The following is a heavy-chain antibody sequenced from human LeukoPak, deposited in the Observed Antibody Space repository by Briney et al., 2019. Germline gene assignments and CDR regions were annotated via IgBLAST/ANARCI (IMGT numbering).Heavy chain of an antibody. CDR1: GFPFSTSA. CDR2: ISAGSDYI. Sequence: PGGSLRLSCAASGFPFSTSAMSWVRQAPGKGLEWVSYISAGSDYIYYADSVKGRFTISRDNAKNSLSLQMNSLRAEDTAVYYCARWGLGPSFDYWGQGTLVTVSS. J-gene: IGHJ4*01. D-gene: IGHD1-26*01. CDR3: ARWGLGPSFDY. V-gene: IGHV3-21*05.